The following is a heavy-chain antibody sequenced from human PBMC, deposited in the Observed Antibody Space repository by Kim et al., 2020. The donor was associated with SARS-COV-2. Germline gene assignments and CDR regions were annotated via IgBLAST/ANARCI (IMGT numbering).Heavy chain of an antibody. V-gene: IGHV3-23*01. J-gene: IGHJ6*01. CDR3: AKESNYYDSSGYYFYY. CDR1: GFTFRSYA. D-gene: IGHD3-22*01. CDR2: INSNGGST. Sequence: GGSLRLSCAASGFTFRSYAMSWVRQAPGKGLEWVSAINSNGGSTYYADSVKGRLTISRDNSKNTLYLQMNSLRAEETAVYYFAKESNYYDSSGYYFYY.